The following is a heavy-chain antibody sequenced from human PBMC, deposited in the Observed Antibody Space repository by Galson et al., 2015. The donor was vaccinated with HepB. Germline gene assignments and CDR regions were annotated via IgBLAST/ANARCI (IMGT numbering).Heavy chain of an antibody. V-gene: IGHV1-46*01. D-gene: IGHD1-7*01. Sequence: SVKVSCKASGYTFTNYYIHWVRRAPGQGLEWMGVLNPTGVGTTYAQKFQGRLTMTRDTSTSTVFMDLSSLTSEDTAVYFCARGAHELLSRPIGDYWGQGTQVTVS. J-gene: IGHJ4*02. CDR3: ARGAHELLSRPIGDY. CDR2: LNPTGVGT. CDR1: GYTFTNYY.